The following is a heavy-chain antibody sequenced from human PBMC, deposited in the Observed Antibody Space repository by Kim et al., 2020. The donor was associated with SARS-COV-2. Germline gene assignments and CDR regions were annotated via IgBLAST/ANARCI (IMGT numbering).Heavy chain of an antibody. J-gene: IGHJ4*02. CDR3: ARARVWDSSGLFFDY. Sequence: QKFQGRVTITADKSTSTAYMELSSLRSEDTAVYYCARARVWDSSGLFFDYWGQGTLVTVSS. V-gene: IGHV1-69*04. D-gene: IGHD3-22*01.